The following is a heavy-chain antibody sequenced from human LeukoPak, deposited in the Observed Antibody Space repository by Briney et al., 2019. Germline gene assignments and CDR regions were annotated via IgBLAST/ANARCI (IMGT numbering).Heavy chain of an antibody. V-gene: IGHV1-18*01. CDR3: ARVNLAVDYGDFNWFDP. CDR2: ISAYDGYT. D-gene: IGHD4-17*01. CDR1: GYTFNSYG. Sequence: ASVKVSCKASGYTFNSYGFNWVRQAPGQGLEWVGWISAYDGYTSYSQKLQDRVSMTTDASTTTAYLEVRSLRSDDTAVYYCARVNLAVDYGDFNWFDPWGQGTLVTVSS. J-gene: IGHJ5*02.